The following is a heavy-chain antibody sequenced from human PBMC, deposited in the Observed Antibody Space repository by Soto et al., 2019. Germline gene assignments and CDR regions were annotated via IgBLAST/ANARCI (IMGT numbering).Heavy chain of an antibody. CDR2: INPSGGYT. V-gene: IGHV1-46*01. Sequence: EASVKVSCKASGYTFTSYYMNWVRQAPGQGLEWLGIINPSGGYTTYAHKFQGRVTMTRDTSTSTVYMELSSLRSEDTAVYFCCIGKNGYNYLDYWGQGTLVTVSS. J-gene: IGHJ4*02. D-gene: IGHD5-12*01. CDR3: CIGKNGYNYLDY. CDR1: GYTFTSYY.